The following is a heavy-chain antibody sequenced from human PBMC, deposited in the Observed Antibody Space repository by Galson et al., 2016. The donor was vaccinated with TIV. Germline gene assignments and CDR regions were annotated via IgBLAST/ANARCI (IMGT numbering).Heavy chain of an antibody. V-gene: IGHV3-30*02. CDR3: ARVLTGTTVYFQH. CDR2: VRYDGSHK. CDR1: GFTFSTYV. D-gene: IGHD1-1*01. Sequence: SLRLSCAASGFTFSTYVMHWVRQAPGKGLEWVAFVRYDGSHKNYADSVKGRFTISRDNSKYTLYLQMNSLRVDDTAVYYCARVLTGTTVYFQHWGQGTLVTVSS. J-gene: IGHJ1*01.